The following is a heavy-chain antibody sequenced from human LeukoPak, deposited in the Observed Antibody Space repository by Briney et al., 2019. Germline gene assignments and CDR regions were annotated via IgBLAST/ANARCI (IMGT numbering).Heavy chain of an antibody. CDR1: GYSISSSNW. V-gene: IGHV4-28*06. CDR2: IYYSGST. CDR3: AKNMGASGGIHDY. Sequence: PSETLSLTCAVSGYSISSSNWWGWIRQPPGKGLEWIGYIYYSGSTNYNPSLKSRVTMSVDTSKNQFSLKLSSVTALDTAVYYCAKNMGASGGIHDYWGQGTLVTVSS. J-gene: IGHJ4*02. D-gene: IGHD1-14*01.